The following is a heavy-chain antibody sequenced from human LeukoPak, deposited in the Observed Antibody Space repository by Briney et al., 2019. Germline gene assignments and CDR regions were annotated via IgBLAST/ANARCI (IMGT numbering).Heavy chain of an antibody. CDR3: VRDVGVGTGIYYYFDY. D-gene: IGHD2-8*02. J-gene: IGHJ4*02. Sequence: GSLRLSCAASGFTFGSYAMHWVRQAPGKGLEWVGLVSHDGGNTYYGDSVRGRFSISRDNSKNTVYLQMNSPRADDSAVYYCVRDVGVGTGIYYYFDYWGQGTLVTVSS. CDR1: GFTFGSYA. V-gene: IGHV3-33*01. CDR2: VSHDGGNT.